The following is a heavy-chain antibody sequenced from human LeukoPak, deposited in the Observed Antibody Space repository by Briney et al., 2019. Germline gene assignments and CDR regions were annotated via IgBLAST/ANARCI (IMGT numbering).Heavy chain of an antibody. CDR2: IIPIFGTA. CDR1: GGTFSSYA. J-gene: IGHJ6*03. Sequence: SVKVSCKASGGTFSSYAISWVRQAPGQGLEWMGGIIPIFGTANYAQKFQGRVTITTDESTSTAYMELSSLRSEDTAVYYCASRGGIFGVVIDGGYYMDVWGKGTTVTVSS. D-gene: IGHD3-3*01. CDR3: ASRGGIFGVVIDGGYYMDV. V-gene: IGHV1-69*05.